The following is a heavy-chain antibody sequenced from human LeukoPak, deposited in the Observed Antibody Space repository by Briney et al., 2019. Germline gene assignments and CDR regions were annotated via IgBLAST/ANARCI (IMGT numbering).Heavy chain of an antibody. CDR2: IYYSGST. J-gene: IGHJ5*02. Sequence: SETLSLTCTVSGGSISSYYWSWIRQPPGKGLEWIGYIYYSGSTNYNPSLKSRVTISVDTSKNQFSLKLSSVTAADTAVYYCARDRTLPAKTSNWFDPWGQGTLVTVSS. CDR1: GGSISSYY. D-gene: IGHD2-2*01. CDR3: ARDRTLPAKTSNWFDP. V-gene: IGHV4-59*12.